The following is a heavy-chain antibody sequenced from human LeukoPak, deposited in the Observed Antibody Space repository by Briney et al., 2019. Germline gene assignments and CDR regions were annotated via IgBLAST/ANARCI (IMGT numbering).Heavy chain of an antibody. CDR1: GFTFNSYR. CDR3: ARDQACGGDCYSGIDS. CDR2: ISSSSSYI. D-gene: IGHD2-21*02. Sequence: EGSLRLSCAASGFTFNSYRMNWVRQAPGKALEWVSSISSSSSYIYYADSVKGRFTISRDNAKNSLYLQMNSMRAEDTAVYYCARDQACGGDCYSGIDSWGQGTLVTVSS. J-gene: IGHJ4*02. V-gene: IGHV3-21*01.